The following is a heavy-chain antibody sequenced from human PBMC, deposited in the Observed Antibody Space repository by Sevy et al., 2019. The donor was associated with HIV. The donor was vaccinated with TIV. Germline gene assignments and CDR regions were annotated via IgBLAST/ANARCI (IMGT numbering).Heavy chain of an antibody. D-gene: IGHD3-22*01. J-gene: IGHJ6*02. CDR3: AREYYYDSSGYYNYYYGMDV. Sequence: SETLSLTCTVSGGSISSSSYYWGWIRQPPGKGLEWIGSIYYSGSTYYNPSLKSRVTISVDTSKNQFSLKLSSVTAAETAGYYCAREYYYDSSGYYNYYYGMDVWGQGTTVTVSS. CDR1: GGSISSSSYY. V-gene: IGHV4-39*02. CDR2: IYYSGST.